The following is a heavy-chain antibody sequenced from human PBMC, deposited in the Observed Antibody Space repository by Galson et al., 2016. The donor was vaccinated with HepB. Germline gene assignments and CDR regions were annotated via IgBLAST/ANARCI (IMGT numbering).Heavy chain of an antibody. D-gene: IGHD6-25*01. J-gene: IGHJ5*02. Sequence: TLLPTCTVSGGSINSGGYYWSWIRQHPGKGLEWIGCIYYIASTYYNPSLQTRVTISLDTSKHQFSLKLRSVTAADPGVYECARNFGYSSGWYDNWGQGTLVTVSS. CDR3: ARNFGYSSGWYDN. CDR1: GGSINSGGYY. V-gene: IGHV4-31*03. CDR2: IYYIAST.